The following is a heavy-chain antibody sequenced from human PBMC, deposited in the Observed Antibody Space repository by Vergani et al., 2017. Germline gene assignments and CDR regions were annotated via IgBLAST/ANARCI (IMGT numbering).Heavy chain of an antibody. D-gene: IGHD3-3*01. Sequence: QVQLQESGPGLVKPSETLSLTCTVSGGSISSYYWSWIRQPPEKGLEWIGYIYYSGSTNYNPSLKSRVTISVDTSKNQFSLKLSSVTAADTAVYYCARVLRITIFGAAPAYYMDVWGKGTTVTVSS. CDR1: GGSISSYY. CDR2: IYYSGST. CDR3: ARVLRITIFGAAPAYYMDV. V-gene: IGHV4-59*01. J-gene: IGHJ6*03.